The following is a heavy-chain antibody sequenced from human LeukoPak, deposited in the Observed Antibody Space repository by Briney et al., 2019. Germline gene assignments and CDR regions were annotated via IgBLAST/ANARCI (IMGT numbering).Heavy chain of an antibody. J-gene: IGHJ4*02. CDR1: GFTVDTTY. CDR2: INHSGST. V-gene: IGHV4-34*01. Sequence: PGGSLRLSCAASGFTVDTTYMTWVRQPPGKGLEWIGEINHSGSTNYNPSLKSRVTISVDTSKNQFSLKLSSVTAADTAVYYCARGSTYYDFWSGYYSGPYSGYFDYWGQGTLVTVSS. CDR3: ARGSTYYDFWSGYYSGPYSGYFDY. D-gene: IGHD3-3*01.